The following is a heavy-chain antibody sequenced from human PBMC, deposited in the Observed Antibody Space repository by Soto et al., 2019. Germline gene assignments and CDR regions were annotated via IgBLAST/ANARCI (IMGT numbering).Heavy chain of an antibody. J-gene: IGHJ4*02. Sequence: QLQLQESGPGLVKPSETLSLTCTVSGGSISRNSYYWGWIRQPPGKGLEWVGSVFYSGHTDYNPSLKSRVTMSVDTAKNHSSLKLSSVTAADTAVYYCAKSLNKVDDPFDYWGQGTRVTVSS. CDR2: VFYSGHT. CDR3: AKSLNKVDDPFDY. D-gene: IGHD5-12*01. V-gene: IGHV4-39*02. CDR1: GGSISRNSYY.